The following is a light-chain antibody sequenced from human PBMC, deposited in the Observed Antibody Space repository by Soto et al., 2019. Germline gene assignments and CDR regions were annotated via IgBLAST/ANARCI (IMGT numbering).Light chain of an antibody. CDR2: EVT. Sequence: QSVLTQPPSASGSPGQSVTISCTGTSSDVGGYNYVSWYQQYPGRAPKLMIYEVTKRPSGVPDRFSGSKSGNTASLTVSGLQAEDDADYYGSSYAASNNFYFVFGGGTKVTVL. V-gene: IGLV2-8*01. CDR1: SSDVGGYNY. CDR3: SSYAASNNFYFV. J-gene: IGLJ3*02.